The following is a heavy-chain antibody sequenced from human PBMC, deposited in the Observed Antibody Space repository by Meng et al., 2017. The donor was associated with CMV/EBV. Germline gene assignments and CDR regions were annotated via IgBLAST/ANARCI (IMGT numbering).Heavy chain of an antibody. CDR1: GGSISSYY. V-gene: IGHV4-59*01. CDR3: ARGIYFDY. CDR2: IYYSGST. J-gene: IGHJ4*02. Sequence: SETLSLTCTVSGGSISSYYWSWIRQPPGKGLEWIGYIYYSGSTNYNPSLKSRGTISVDTSKNQFSLKLSSVTAADTAVYYCARGIYFDYWGQGTLVTVSS.